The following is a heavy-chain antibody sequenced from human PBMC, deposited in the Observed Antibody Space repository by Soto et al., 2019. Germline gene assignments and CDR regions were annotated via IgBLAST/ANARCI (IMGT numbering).Heavy chain of an antibody. CDR3: AKDSFGSWNTDY. D-gene: IGHD1-26*01. Sequence: GGSLRLSCAASGFTFSSYAMSWVRQAPGKGLEWVSAISSSGGSTYYADSVKGRLTISRDNSKNTLYLQMNSLRAEDTAVYYCAKDSFGSWNTDYWGQGTLVTVSS. CDR1: GFTFSSYA. V-gene: IGHV3-23*01. CDR2: ISSSGGST. J-gene: IGHJ4*02.